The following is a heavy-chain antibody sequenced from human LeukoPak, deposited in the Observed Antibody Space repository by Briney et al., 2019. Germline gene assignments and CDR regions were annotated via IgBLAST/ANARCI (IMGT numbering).Heavy chain of an antibody. CDR3: TRRLDD. CDR1: GFSFNSDW. Sequence: GGSLRLSCTASGFSFNSDWMDWVRQAPGKGLEWVANIKHGESEKNYLDSVKGRFTISRDNAQNSLYLQMNGLRVEDTAVYYCTRRLDDWGQGTLVTVSS. D-gene: IGHD3-16*01. CDR2: IKHGESEK. J-gene: IGHJ4*02. V-gene: IGHV3-7*01.